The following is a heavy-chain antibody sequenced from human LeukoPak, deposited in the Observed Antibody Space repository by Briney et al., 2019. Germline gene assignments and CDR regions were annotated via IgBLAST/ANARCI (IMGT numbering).Heavy chain of an antibody. CDR2: INHNGST. CDR3: ARGGGNILPYFDPKYYYYMDV. J-gene: IGHJ6*03. Sequence: SETLSLTCAVYGGSFSGYYWSWIRQPPEKGLEWVGEINHNGSTNSNPALKTRVTVSVDTSKNQFSLKLSSVTAADTAVYYCARGGGNILPYFDPKYYYYMDVWGKGTTVTVSS. V-gene: IGHV4-34*01. D-gene: IGHD3-9*01. CDR1: GGSFSGYY.